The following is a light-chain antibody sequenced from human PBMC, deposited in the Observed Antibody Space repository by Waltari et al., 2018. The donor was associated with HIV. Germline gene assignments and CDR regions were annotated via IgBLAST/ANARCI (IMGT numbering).Light chain of an antibody. J-gene: IGLJ3*02. Sequence: SYELTQPLSVSLALGQTARITCGGNNIASKNVHWYQQKPGQAPVLVIYRDNIRPSGIPERFSGSNSGNTAILSISRAQAEDEGDYYCQVWDSSTGVFGGGTNLTVL. CDR2: RDN. V-gene: IGLV3-9*01. CDR3: QVWDSSTGV. CDR1: NIASKN.